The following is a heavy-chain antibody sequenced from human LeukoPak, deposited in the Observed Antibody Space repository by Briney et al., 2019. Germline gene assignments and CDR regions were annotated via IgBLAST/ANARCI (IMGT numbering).Heavy chain of an antibody. J-gene: IGHJ4*02. Sequence: TGGSLRLSCAASGFTFSSYAMSWVRQAPGKGLEWVSAISGSGGSTYYADSVKGRFTISRDNSKNTLYLQMNSLRAEDTAVYYSAKEIGSGWYLHYFDYWGQGTLVTVSS. CDR2: ISGSGGST. D-gene: IGHD6-19*01. V-gene: IGHV3-23*01. CDR3: AKEIGSGWYLHYFDY. CDR1: GFTFSSYA.